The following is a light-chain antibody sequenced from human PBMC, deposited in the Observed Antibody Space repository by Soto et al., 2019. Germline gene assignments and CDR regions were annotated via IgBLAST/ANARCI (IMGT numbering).Light chain of an antibody. V-gene: IGKV1-5*03. Sequence: DIQMTQSPSTLSASVGDRVTITCRASQSISSWLAWYQQKPGKAPKLLIYKASSLESGVPSRFSGSGSETEFTLTISSLQPDDFATYYCQQYGSFSPITFGGGTKVDIK. CDR2: KAS. CDR1: QSISSW. J-gene: IGKJ4*01. CDR3: QQYGSFSPIT.